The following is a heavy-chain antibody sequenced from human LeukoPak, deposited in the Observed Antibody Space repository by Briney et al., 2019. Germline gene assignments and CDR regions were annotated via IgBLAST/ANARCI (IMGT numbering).Heavy chain of an antibody. CDR1: GFSFRNYG. CDR2: ISYDGSKK. D-gene: IGHD3-22*01. CDR3: AKDRERSPNYYDASGYFDY. Sequence: GGSLTLSCAASGFSFRNYGMHWVRQAPGKGLEWVAIISYDGSKKDYVDSVMGRFTISRDNSRNTLYLQMNSLRADDTAIYYCAKDRERSPNYYDASGYFDYWGQGTLVTVSS. J-gene: IGHJ4*02. V-gene: IGHV3-30*18.